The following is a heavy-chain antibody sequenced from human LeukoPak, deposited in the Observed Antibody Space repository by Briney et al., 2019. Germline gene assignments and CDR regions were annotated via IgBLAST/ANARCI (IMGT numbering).Heavy chain of an antibody. Sequence: PERLMRNSCAASGFSCSNCSMQCVRRDPPERLEYVSAISCNGRSTYYTESVKSRFTTSRDNSKNTLYLQMSPLRADDTAIYYCVNYYGSGWDYYDFGMDVWGKGTTVTVSS. CDR1: GFSCSNCS. CDR2: ISCNGRST. D-gene: IGHD3-10*01. CDR3: VNYYGSGWDYYDFGMDV. J-gene: IGHJ6*04. V-gene: IGHV3-64D*06.